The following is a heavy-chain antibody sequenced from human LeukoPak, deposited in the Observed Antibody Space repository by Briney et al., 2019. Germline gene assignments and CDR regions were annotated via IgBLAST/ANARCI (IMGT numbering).Heavy chain of an antibody. D-gene: IGHD1-14*01. J-gene: IGHJ4*02. CDR3: ARDRTGSY. V-gene: IGHV4-61*08. Sequence: SETLSLTCAVSGGSISSGGYSWSWIRQPPGKGLEWIGYIYYSGSTNYNPSLKSRVTISVDTSKNQFSLKLSSVTAADTAVYYCARDRTGSYWGQGTLVTVSS. CDR1: GGSISSGGYS. CDR2: IYYSGST.